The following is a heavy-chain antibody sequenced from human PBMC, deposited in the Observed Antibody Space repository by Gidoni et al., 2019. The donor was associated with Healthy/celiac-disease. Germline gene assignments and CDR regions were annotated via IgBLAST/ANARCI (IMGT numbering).Heavy chain of an antibody. Sequence: EVQLLESGGGVVQPGGALRRSCGGSGFTFSSYDMSWVRQAQGKGLEWFSAISGSGVRTYYADSVKGRFTISRDNSQNPLYLQMNSLRAEDTAVYYCAKCRTPLTIVRGVLTPDYWGQGTLVTVSS. D-gene: IGHD3-10*01. CDR1: GFTFSSYD. V-gene: IGHV3-23*01. CDR2: ISGSGVRT. J-gene: IGHJ4*02. CDR3: AKCRTPLTIVRGVLTPDY.